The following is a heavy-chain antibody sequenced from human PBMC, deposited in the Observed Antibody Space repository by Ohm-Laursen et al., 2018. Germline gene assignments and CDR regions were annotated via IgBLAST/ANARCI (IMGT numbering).Heavy chain of an antibody. CDR2: ISRSGDIT. CDR3: VKGPGGYRYGDY. Sequence: GSLRLSCSASGFTFSTYAMNWVRQAPGKGLEWVSAISRSGDITYYADSVKGRFTISRDNSKNTLYLQMNSLRAEDTAVYSCVKGPGGYRYGDYWGQGTLVTVSS. J-gene: IGHJ4*02. V-gene: IGHV3-23*01. D-gene: IGHD5-18*01. CDR1: GFTFSTYA.